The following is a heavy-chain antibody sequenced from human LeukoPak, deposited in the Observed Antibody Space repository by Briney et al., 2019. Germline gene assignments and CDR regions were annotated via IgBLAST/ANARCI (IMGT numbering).Heavy chain of an antibody. CDR1: DESMSSNSYS. D-gene: IGHD1-14*01. V-gene: IGHV4-39*07. CDR3: ARRKAESGYFDY. J-gene: IGHJ4*02. CDR2: IFYSRST. Sequence: SETLSLTCSVSDESMSSNSYSWAWIRQAPGKGLEWIATIFYSRSTYYNPSLETRAAISADPSKRQFSLRLSSVTAADTAVYYCARRKAESGYFDYWGQGTLVTVSS.